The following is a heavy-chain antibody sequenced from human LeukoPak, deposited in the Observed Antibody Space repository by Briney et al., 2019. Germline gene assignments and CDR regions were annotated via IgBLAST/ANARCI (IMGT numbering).Heavy chain of an antibody. V-gene: IGHV4-59*08. Sequence: PSETLSLTCTVSGGPISSYYWSWIRQPPGKGLEWIGYIYYSGSTNYIPSLKSRVTISVDTSKNQFSLKLSSVTAADTAVYYCARQGYSSLSGAFDIWGQGTMVTVSS. CDR3: ARQGYSSLSGAFDI. D-gene: IGHD6-13*01. CDR2: IYYSGST. CDR1: GGPISSYY. J-gene: IGHJ3*02.